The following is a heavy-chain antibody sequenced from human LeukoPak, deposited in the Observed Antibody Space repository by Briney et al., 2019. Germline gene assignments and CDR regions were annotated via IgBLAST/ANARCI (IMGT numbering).Heavy chain of an antibody. CDR1: GFTFSSYS. D-gene: IGHD4-11*01. CDR3: ARESTTVKSVYFDY. Sequence: GGSLRLSCAASGFTFSSYSMNWVRQAPGKGLEWVSSISSSSSYIYYADSVKGRFTISRDNAKNSLYLQMNSLRAEDTAVYYCARESTTVKSVYFDYWGQGTLVTVPS. CDR2: ISSSSSYI. J-gene: IGHJ4*02. V-gene: IGHV3-21*01.